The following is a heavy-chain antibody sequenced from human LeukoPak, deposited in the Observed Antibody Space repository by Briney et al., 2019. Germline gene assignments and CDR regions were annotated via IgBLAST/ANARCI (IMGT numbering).Heavy chain of an antibody. Sequence: GGSLRLSYVASGFTFNTYAMSWVRQAPGKGLEWVAAIGASGGATFYADFVKGRFTISRDNSENTLHLQMNSLRAEDTAVCYCARAGGYYDSSGYNDYWGQGTLVTVSS. D-gene: IGHD3-22*01. CDR3: ARAGGYYDSSGYNDY. CDR1: GFTFNTYA. CDR2: IGASGGAT. J-gene: IGHJ4*02. V-gene: IGHV3-23*01.